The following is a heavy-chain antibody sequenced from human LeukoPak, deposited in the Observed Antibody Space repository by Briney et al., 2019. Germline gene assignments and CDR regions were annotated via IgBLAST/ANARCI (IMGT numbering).Heavy chain of an antibody. V-gene: IGHV1-2*02. CDR2: ISPNNGDS. D-gene: IGHD3-16*01. Sequence: GASVKVSCKASGYRFTGYYINWVRQAPGQGLEWMGWISPNNGDSNHAQKFQGRVTMTRDMSITTVYMGLSGLTSDDTAVYYCARALQREPYVWGSYADYWGQGTLVAVSS. CDR1: GYRFTGYY. J-gene: IGHJ4*02. CDR3: ARALQREPYVWGSYADY.